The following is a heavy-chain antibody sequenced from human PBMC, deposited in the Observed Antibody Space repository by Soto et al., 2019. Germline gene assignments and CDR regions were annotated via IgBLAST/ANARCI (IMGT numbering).Heavy chain of an antibody. V-gene: IGHV1-2*04. J-gene: IGHJ4*02. D-gene: IGHD6-19*01. CDR3: ARDRDSSGWYDY. CDR2: INPNSGGT. CDR1: GYTFAGYY. Sequence: ASVKVSCKASGYTFAGYYMHWVRQAPGQGLEWMGWINPNSGGTNYAQKFQGWVTMTRDTSISTAYMELSRLRSDDTAVYYCARDRDSSGWYDYWGQGTLVTVSS.